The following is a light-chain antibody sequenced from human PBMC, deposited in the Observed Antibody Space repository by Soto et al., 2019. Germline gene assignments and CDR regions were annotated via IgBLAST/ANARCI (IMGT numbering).Light chain of an antibody. CDR1: SSDVGGYNY. CDR3: SSYTSSSTYV. V-gene: IGLV2-14*01. Sequence: QSALTQPRSVSGSPGQSVTISCTGTSSDVGGYNYVSWYQQHPGRAPKLMIYEVSNRPSGVSNRFSGSKSGNTASLTMSGLQPEDEADYYCSSYTSSSTYVFGTGTKLTVL. J-gene: IGLJ1*01. CDR2: EVS.